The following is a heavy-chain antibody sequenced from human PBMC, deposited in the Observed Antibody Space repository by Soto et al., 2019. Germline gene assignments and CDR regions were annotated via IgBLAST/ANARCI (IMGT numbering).Heavy chain of an antibody. CDR2: ISWNSGSI. D-gene: IGHD3-3*01. CDR3: AKDRNDFWSGYGGYYFDY. J-gene: IGHJ4*02. V-gene: IGHV3-9*01. Sequence: EVQLVESGGGLVQPGRSLRLSCAASGFTFDDYAMHWVRQAPGKGLEWVSGISWNSGSIGYADSVKGRFTISRDNAKNSLYLQMNSLRAEDKALYYCAKDRNDFWSGYGGYYFDYWGQGTLVTVSS. CDR1: GFTFDDYA.